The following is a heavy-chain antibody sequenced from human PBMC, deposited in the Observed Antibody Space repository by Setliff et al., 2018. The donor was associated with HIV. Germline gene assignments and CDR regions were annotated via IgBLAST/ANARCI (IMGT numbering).Heavy chain of an antibody. Sequence: PSETLSLTCTVSGVSISSGSYFWSWIRQPAGKGLEWIGHIYTSGSTNYNPSLKSRVTISMDTSKNQFSLNLNSVTATDTAVYYCAKRTFGSGRLDPWGQGTQVTVSS. V-gene: IGHV4-61*09. CDR1: GVSISSGSYF. D-gene: IGHD3-16*01. J-gene: IGHJ5*02. CDR3: AKRTFGSGRLDP. CDR2: IYTSGST.